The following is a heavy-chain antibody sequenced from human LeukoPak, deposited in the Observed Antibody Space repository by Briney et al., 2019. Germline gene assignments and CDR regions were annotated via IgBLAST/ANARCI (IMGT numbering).Heavy chain of an antibody. V-gene: IGHV3-74*03. D-gene: IGHD6-19*01. Sequence: SGGSLTLSCAASGFTFTSYWMHWVRQAPGKGLVWVSLINIDGSTTKYADSLKGRFTMSRDNAKNTLYLEMNSLRGEDTAVYYCATGGSSGWYHFEYWGRGPLVTVSS. J-gene: IGHJ4*02. CDR2: INIDGSTT. CDR3: ATGGSSGWYHFEY. CDR1: GFTFTSYW.